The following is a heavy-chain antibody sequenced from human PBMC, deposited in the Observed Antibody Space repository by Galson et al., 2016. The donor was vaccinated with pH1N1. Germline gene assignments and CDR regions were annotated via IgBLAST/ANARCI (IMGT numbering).Heavy chain of an antibody. D-gene: IGHD3-10*01. CDR1: GGSISSSSYY. V-gene: IGHV4-39*01. J-gene: IGHJ4*02. CDR3: ARRGIGEFLYYFDY. CDR2: TYYSGST. Sequence: SETLSLTCTVSGGSISSSSYYWDWIRQPPGKGLEWIGSTYYSGSTYYNPSLKSRVTISVDTSKNQFSLKLSSVTAADTAVYYCARRGIGEFLYYFDYWGQGTLVTVSS.